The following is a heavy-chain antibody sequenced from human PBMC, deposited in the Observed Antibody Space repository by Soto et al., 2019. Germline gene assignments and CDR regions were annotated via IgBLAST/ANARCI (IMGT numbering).Heavy chain of an antibody. Sequence: SETLSLTCAVYGGSFSGYYWSWIRQPPGKGLEWIGEINHSGSTNYNPSLKSRVTISVDTSKNQFSLKLSSVTAADTAVYYCARVTEYYDFWSGRDWYFDLWGRGTLVTVSS. CDR1: GGSFSGYY. V-gene: IGHV4-34*01. J-gene: IGHJ2*01. CDR2: INHSGST. D-gene: IGHD3-3*01. CDR3: ARVTEYYDFWSGRDWYFDL.